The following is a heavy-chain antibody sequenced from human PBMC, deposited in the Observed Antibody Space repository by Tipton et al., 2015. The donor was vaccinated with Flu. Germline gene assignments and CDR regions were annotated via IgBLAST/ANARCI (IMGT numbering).Heavy chain of an antibody. D-gene: IGHD2/OR15-2a*01. CDR2: IWSDETNK. J-gene: IGHJ3*01. V-gene: IGHV3-33*08. CDR1: GFTFSSYG. CDR3: ARDPFLGTGDAFDV. Sequence: SLRLSCAASGFTFSSYGMHWVRQAPGKGLEWVAIIWSDETNKIYADSVKGRFTISRDNSKNTLYLQMNSLRAEDTAVYYCARDPFLGTGDAFDVWGRGTMVTVSS.